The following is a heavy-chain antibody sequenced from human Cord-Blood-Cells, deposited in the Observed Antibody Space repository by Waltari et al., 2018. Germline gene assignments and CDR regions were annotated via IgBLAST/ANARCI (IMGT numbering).Heavy chain of an antibody. CDR1: GFTVSSNY. Sequence: EVQLVESGGGLIQPGGSLRLSCSASGFTVSSNYMSWVRQAPGKGLEWVSVIYSGGSTYYADSVKGRFTISRDNSKNTLYLQMNSLRAEDTAVYYCATSPGIAAAGTNYWGQGTLVTVSS. D-gene: IGHD6-13*01. J-gene: IGHJ4*02. V-gene: IGHV3-53*01. CDR3: ATSPGIAAAGTNY. CDR2: IYSGGST.